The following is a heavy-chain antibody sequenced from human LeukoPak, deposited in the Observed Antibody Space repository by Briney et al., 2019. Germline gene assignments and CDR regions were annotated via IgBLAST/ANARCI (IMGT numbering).Heavy chain of an antibody. CDR3: ARWIGYCSSTSCRRAFDI. CDR1: GGSISSYY. J-gene: IGHJ3*02. CDR2: IYYSGST. V-gene: IGHV4-59*01. D-gene: IGHD2-2*01. Sequence: SGTLSLTCTVSGGSISSYYWSWIRQPPGKGLEWIGYIYYSGSTNYNPSLKSRVTISVDTSKNQFSLKLSSVTAADTAVYYCARWIGYCSSTSCRRAFDIWGQGTMVTVSS.